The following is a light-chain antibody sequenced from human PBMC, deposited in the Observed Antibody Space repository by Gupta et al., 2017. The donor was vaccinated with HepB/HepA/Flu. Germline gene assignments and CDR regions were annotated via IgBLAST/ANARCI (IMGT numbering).Light chain of an antibody. Sequence: EIVLTQSPGTLSLSPGDRATLSCRASQSVSSSHVAWYRQRPGQSPRLLIYAASSRAAGIPDRFSGSGSGTDSTLTISWLQPEDFVVYYCQQYGSSPVTFGQGTRLEIK. J-gene: IGKJ5*01. V-gene: IGKV3-20*01. CDR3: QQYGSSPVT. CDR1: QSVSSSH. CDR2: AAS.